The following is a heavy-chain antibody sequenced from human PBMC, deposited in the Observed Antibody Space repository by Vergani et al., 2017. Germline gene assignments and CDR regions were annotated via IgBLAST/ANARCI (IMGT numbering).Heavy chain of an antibody. Sequence: QVQLVESGGGVVQPGRSLRLSCAVSGFTFSTYGMHWVRQAPGKGVEWVAHVSYDGSDKYYGDSVKGRFTIPKDDSKSTVYLQMNSLRAEDTAVYFCATEYMGYCNDTNCYKFDYWGQGTLVTVSS. CDR2: VSYDGSDK. J-gene: IGHJ4*02. V-gene: IGHV3-30*03. CDR1: GFTFSTYG. CDR3: ATEYMGYCNDTNCYKFDY. D-gene: IGHD2-2*02.